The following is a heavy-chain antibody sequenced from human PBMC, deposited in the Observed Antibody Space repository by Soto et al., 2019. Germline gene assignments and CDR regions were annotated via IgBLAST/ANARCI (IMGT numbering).Heavy chain of an antibody. V-gene: IGHV4-59*08. CDR3: ARHLQHQLSRRWFDP. J-gene: IGHJ5*02. D-gene: IGHD6-13*01. CDR1: GGSISSYY. CDR2: IYYSGST. Sequence: SETLSLTCTVSGGSISSYYWSWIRQPPGKGLEWIGYIYYSGSTNYNPSLKSRVTISVDTSKNQFSLKLSSVTAADTAVYYCARHLQHQLSRRWFDPWGQGTLVTVSS.